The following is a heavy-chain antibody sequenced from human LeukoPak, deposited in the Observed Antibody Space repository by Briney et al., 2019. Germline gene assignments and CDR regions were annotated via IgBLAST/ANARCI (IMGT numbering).Heavy chain of an antibody. Sequence: PGGSLRLSCAASGFTFSSYAMSWVRQAPGKGLEWVSAISGSGGSTYYADSVKGRFTISRDNAKNSLYLQMNSLRAEDTAVYYCARDLWSGYFDYWGQGTLVTVSS. V-gene: IGHV3-23*01. J-gene: IGHJ4*02. D-gene: IGHD3-3*01. CDR3: ARDLWSGYFDY. CDR2: ISGSGGST. CDR1: GFTFSSYA.